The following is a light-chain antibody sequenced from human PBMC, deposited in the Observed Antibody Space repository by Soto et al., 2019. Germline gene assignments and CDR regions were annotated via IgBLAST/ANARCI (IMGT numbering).Light chain of an antibody. V-gene: IGKV3-11*01. J-gene: IGKJ5*01. CDR2: EAS. CDR1: QRVSTF. CDR3: QQRSNWPT. Sequence: EIVLTQSPGTLSLSPGDRATLSCRASQRVSTFLAWYQQRPGQAPRLLISEASNRATGIPARFSGSGSGTDFTLTISSLEPEDFAVYYCQQRSNWPTFGQGTRLEIK.